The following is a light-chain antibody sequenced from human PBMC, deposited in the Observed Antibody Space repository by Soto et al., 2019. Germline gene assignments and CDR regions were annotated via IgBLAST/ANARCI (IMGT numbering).Light chain of an antibody. J-gene: IGLJ2*01. CDR2: EAS. Sequence: QSALTQPASVSGSPGQSITISCTGTTSDVGNYNLVSWYQQLPGKAPKLIIYEASKRPSGFSYRFSGSKSGNTASLTISGLQAEDEGDYYCCSYAGSNTFVFGGGTKLTVL. CDR3: CSYAGSNTFV. V-gene: IGLV2-23*01. CDR1: TSDVGNYNL.